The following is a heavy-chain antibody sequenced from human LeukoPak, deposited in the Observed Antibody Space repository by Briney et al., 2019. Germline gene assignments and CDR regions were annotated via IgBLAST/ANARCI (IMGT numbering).Heavy chain of an antibody. CDR2: ISGGGGST. J-gene: IGHJ4*02. CDR1: GFTFSSYA. Sequence: GGSLRLSCAASGFTFSSYAMSWVRQAPGKGLEWVSAISGGGGSTYYADSVKGRFTISRDNSKNTLYLQMNSLRAEDTAVYYCAKFPYYDFWSGYFFDYWGQGTLVTVSS. CDR3: AKFPYYDFWSGYFFDY. V-gene: IGHV3-23*01. D-gene: IGHD3-3*01.